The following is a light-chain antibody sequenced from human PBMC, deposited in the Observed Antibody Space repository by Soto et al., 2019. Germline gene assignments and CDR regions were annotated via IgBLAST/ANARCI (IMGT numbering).Light chain of an antibody. J-gene: IGKJ1*01. CDR2: GAS. CDR1: QSVSSSY. CDR3: QQYGSLPWT. V-gene: IGKV3-20*01. Sequence: EIVLTQSTGTLSLYPGERATLSCRASQSVSSSYLAWYQQKLGQAPRLLIYGASSRATGIPDRFSGSGSGTDFTLTISRLEPEDFAVYYCQQYGSLPWTFGQGTKVEIK.